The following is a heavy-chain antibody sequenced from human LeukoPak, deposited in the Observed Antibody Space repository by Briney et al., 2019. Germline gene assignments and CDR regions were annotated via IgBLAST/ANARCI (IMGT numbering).Heavy chain of an antibody. J-gene: IGHJ4*02. CDR1: GFTFSSYA. D-gene: IGHD4-17*01. CDR3: ANYGDSPYFDY. Sequence: PGGSLRLSCAASGFTFSSYAMSWVRQAPGKGLEWVSAISGGSTYHADSVKGRFTISRDNSKNTLYLQMNSLRAEDTAVYYCANYGDSPYFDYWGQGTLVTVSS. V-gene: IGHV3-23*01. CDR2: ISGGST.